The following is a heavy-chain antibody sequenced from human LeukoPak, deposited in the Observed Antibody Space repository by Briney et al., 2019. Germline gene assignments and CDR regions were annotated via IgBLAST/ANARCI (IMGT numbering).Heavy chain of an antibody. CDR1: GFTFSSYS. Sequence: GGSLRLSCAASGFTFSSYSMSWVRQAPGKGLEWVSAISGIGGITYYADSLKGRFTISRDNSKNTLSLQMNSLRAEDTPVYYCAKKGRTLSVVDYWGQGTLVTVSS. CDR2: ISGIGGIT. CDR3: AKKGRTLSVVDY. D-gene: IGHD1-26*01. V-gene: IGHV3-23*01. J-gene: IGHJ4*02.